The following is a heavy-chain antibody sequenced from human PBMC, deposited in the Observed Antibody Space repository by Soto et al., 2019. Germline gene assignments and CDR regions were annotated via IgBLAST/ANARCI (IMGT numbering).Heavy chain of an antibody. J-gene: IGHJ5*02. Sequence: SVKVSCKASGGTFSSYTISWVRQAPGQGLEWMGRIIPILGIANYAQKFQGRVTITADKSTSTAYMELSSLRSEDTAVDYCGRPQVGDFWSGYPSNWFDPWGQGTLVTVSS. V-gene: IGHV1-69*02. CDR3: GRPQVGDFWSGYPSNWFDP. CDR2: IIPILGIA. D-gene: IGHD3-3*01. CDR1: GGTFSSYT.